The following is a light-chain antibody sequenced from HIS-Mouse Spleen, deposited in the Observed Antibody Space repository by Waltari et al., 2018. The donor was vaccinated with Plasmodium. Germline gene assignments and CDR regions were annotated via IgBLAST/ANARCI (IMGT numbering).Light chain of an antibody. CDR1: ALPKKY. V-gene: IGLV3-10*01. Sequence: SYELTQPPPVSVSPGHTARITCPGDALPKKYPYWYQQKSGQAPVRVIYEDSKRPSGIPERFSGSSSGTMATLTISGAQVEDEADYYCYSTDSSGNHRVFGGGTKLTVL. J-gene: IGLJ3*02. CDR2: EDS. CDR3: YSTDSSGNHRV.